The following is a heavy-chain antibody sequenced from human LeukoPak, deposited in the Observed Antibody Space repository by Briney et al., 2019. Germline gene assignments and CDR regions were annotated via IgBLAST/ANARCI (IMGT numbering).Heavy chain of an antibody. CDR2: IYTSGST. J-gene: IGHJ6*03. CDR1: GGSISSGSYY. Sequence: PSETLSLTCTVSGGSISSGSYYWSWIRQPAGKGLEWIGRIYTSGSTNYNPSLESRVTISVDTSKNQFSLKLSSVTAADTAVYYCARSGKRGYSYGRYMDVWGKGTTVTVSS. D-gene: IGHD5-18*01. V-gene: IGHV4-61*02. CDR3: ARSGKRGYSYGRYMDV.